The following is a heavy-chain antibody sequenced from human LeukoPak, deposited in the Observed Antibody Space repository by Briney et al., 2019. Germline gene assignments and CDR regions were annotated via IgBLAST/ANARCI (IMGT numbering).Heavy chain of an antibody. D-gene: IGHD2-21*02. Sequence: GGSLRLSCAASGFTFSNYAMNWVRQAPGMGLEWVSLISGSGGDTYSADSVKGRFTISRDNSKNTLYLQMNSLRAEDTAVYYCAKGDLYYYSYMDVWGKGTTVTVSS. CDR3: AKGDLYYYSYMDV. V-gene: IGHV3-23*01. CDR1: GFTFSNYA. CDR2: ISGSGGDT. J-gene: IGHJ6*03.